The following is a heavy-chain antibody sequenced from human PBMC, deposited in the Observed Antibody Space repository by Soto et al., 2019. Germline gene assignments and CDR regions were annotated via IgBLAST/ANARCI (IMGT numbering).Heavy chain of an antibody. Sequence: SETLSLTCTVSNDSINSYYWSWIRQPPGKGLEWIGYSYFSGGTEYNPSLKGRVTISVDRSRNQFSLKLTSVTAADTAVYYCVRELSRGWFDPWGQGSLVTVSS. J-gene: IGHJ5*02. CDR1: NDSINSYY. V-gene: IGHV4-59*01. CDR2: SYFSGGT. D-gene: IGHD3-16*01. CDR3: VRELSRGWFDP.